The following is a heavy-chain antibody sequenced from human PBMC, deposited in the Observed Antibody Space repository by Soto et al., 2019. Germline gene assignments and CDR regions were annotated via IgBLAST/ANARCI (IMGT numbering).Heavy chain of an antibody. D-gene: IGHD3-3*01. CDR1: GGAIGSHY. V-gene: IGHV4-4*07. CDR3: ARGQRFSDWFDP. CDR2: IYGSGST. J-gene: IGHJ5*02. Sequence: SETLSLTCAISGGAIGSHYWTWIRQPAGKGLEWIGRIYGSGSTKYNPSLQRRVTMSLDTPKNQFSLRLESVTAADTAVYYCARGQRFSDWFDPWGQGTLVTVSS.